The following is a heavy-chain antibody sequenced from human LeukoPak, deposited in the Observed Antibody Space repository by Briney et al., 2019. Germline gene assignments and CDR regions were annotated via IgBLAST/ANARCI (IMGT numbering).Heavy chain of an antibody. Sequence: PGGSLRLSCAASGFTFSNAWMSWVRQAPGKGLEWVGRIKSKTDGGTTDYAAPVKGRFTISRDDSKNTLYLQMNSLRAEDTAVYYCARDWFSHFEAPYFDYWGQGTLVTVSS. CDR3: ARDWFSHFEAPYFDY. CDR2: IKSKTDGGTT. J-gene: IGHJ4*02. D-gene: IGHD3-3*02. CDR1: GFTFSNAW. V-gene: IGHV3-15*01.